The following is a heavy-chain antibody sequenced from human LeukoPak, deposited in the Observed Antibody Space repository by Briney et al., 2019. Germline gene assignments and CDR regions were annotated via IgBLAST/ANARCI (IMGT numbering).Heavy chain of an antibody. J-gene: IGHJ6*03. CDR2: IHYTGRT. CDR3: ARRPVVVTAMVRYYYYCMDV. Sequence: SETLSLTCTVSGGSISSDTSHWGWIRQPPGKGLEWIGSIHYTGRTYYNPSLKSRVTISVDTSKNQFSLKLSSVTAADTAVYYCARRPVVVTAMVRYYYYCMDVWGKGTTVTVSS. V-gene: IGHV4-39*07. D-gene: IGHD2-21*02. CDR1: GGSISSDTSH.